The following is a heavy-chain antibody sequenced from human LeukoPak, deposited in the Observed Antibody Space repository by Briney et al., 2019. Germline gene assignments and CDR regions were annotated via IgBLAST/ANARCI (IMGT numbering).Heavy chain of an antibody. Sequence: GGSLRLSCAASGFTFSSYAMHWVRQAPGKGLEYVSAISSNGGSTYYANSVKGRFTISRDNSKNTLYLQMGSLRAEDMAVYYCASGCSGGSCYSGGAFDIWGQGTMVTVSS. CDR2: ISSNGGST. CDR3: ASGCSGGSCYSGGAFDI. D-gene: IGHD2-15*01. V-gene: IGHV3-64*01. J-gene: IGHJ3*02. CDR1: GFTFSSYA.